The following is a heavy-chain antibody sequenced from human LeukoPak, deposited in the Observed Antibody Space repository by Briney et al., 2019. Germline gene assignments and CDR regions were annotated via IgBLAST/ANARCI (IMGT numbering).Heavy chain of an antibody. J-gene: IGHJ4*02. V-gene: IGHV4-39*07. CDR2: IYYSGST. CDR3: ARDNWYDY. CDR1: GGSISSSSYY. Sequence: SETLSLTCTVSGGSISSSSYYWGWIRQPPGKGLEWIGSIYYSGSTYYNPSLKSRVTISVDTSKNQFSLKLSSVTAADTAVYYCARDNWYDYWGQGTLVTVSS. D-gene: IGHD1-20*01.